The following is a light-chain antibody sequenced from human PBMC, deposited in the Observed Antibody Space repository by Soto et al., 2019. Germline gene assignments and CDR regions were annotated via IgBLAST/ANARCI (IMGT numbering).Light chain of an antibody. J-gene: IGLJ3*02. V-gene: IGLV2-8*01. CDR2: EVS. CDR3: SSYAGSDAWV. Sequence: QSVLTQPPSASGSPGQSVTICCTGTSSDVGGYNYVSWYQHHPGKAPKVMIYEVSMRPSGVPDRFSGSKSGNTASLTVSGLQAEDEADYYCSSYAGSDAWVFGGGTKVTVL. CDR1: SSDVGGYNY.